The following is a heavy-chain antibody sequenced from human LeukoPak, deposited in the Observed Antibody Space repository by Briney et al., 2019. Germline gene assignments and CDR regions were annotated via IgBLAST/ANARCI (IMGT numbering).Heavy chain of an antibody. CDR1: GGSISSYY. CDR3: ARGFFEFDP. Sequence: SETLSLTCTVSGGSISSYYWSWIRQPPGKGLEWIGEINHSGSTNYNPSLKSRVTISVDTSKNQFSLKLSSVTAADTAVYYCARGFFEFDPWGQGTLVTVSS. CDR2: INHSGST. J-gene: IGHJ5*02. V-gene: IGHV4-34*01. D-gene: IGHD3-3*01.